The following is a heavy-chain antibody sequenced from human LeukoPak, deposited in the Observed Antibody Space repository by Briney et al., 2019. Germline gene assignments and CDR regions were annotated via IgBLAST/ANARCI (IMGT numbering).Heavy chain of an antibody. J-gene: IGHJ4*02. Sequence: SETLSLTCTVSGYSISSGYYWGWIRQPPGKGLEWIGSIYHSGSTYYNPSLKSRVTISVDTSKNQFSLKLSSVTAADTAVYYCARDRLGLLDYWGQGTLVTVSS. CDR1: GYSISSGYY. CDR2: IYHSGST. D-gene: IGHD3-16*01. V-gene: IGHV4-38-2*02. CDR3: ARDRLGLLDY.